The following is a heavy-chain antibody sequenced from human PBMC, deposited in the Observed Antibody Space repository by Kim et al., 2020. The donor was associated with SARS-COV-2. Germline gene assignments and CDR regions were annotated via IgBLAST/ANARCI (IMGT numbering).Heavy chain of an antibody. J-gene: IGHJ6*02. Sequence: ASVKVSCKVSGYTLTELSMHWVRQAPGKGLEWMGGFDPEDGETIYAQKFQGRVTMTEDTSTDTAYMELSSLRSEDTAVYYCATIEYYYYGMDVWGQGTTVTVSS. CDR1: GYTLTELS. V-gene: IGHV1-24*01. CDR3: ATIEYYYYGMDV. CDR2: FDPEDGET.